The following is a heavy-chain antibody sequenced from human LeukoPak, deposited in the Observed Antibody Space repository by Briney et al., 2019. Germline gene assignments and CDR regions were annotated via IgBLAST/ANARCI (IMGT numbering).Heavy chain of an antibody. CDR1: GFIFSNYQ. Sequence: PGGSLRLSCAASGFIFSNYQMNWVRQAPGKGLEWVSYIHDSSGTIHYADSVKGRFTISRDNAKNSLYLQMNSLRSEDTAVYYCASMAAAGWGQGTLVTVSS. J-gene: IGHJ4*02. V-gene: IGHV3-48*04. CDR2: IHDSSGTI. CDR3: ASMAAAG. D-gene: IGHD6-13*01.